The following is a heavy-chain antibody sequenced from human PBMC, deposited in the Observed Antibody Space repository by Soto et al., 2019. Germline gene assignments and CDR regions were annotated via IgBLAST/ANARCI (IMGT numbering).Heavy chain of an antibody. CDR2: ISGSGGST. CDR3: AKAFGYSSTGYARTWFDP. Sequence: EVQLLESGGGLVQPGWSLRLSCAASGVTFNTFAMTWVRQPPGKGLEWVSAISGSGGSTNYADSVRGRFTISRDNDKNTLDLQMNGMRAEDTAVYYCAKAFGYSSTGYARTWFDPWGQGTMVTVSS. CDR1: GVTFNTFA. J-gene: IGHJ5*01. D-gene: IGHD6-13*01. V-gene: IGHV3-23*01.